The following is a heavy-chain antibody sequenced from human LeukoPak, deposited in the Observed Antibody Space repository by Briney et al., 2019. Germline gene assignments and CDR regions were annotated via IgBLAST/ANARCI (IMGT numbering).Heavy chain of an antibody. Sequence: GASVKVSCKASGGTFSSYAISWVRQAPGQGLEWMGGIIPIFGTANYAQKFQGRVTITADESTSTAYIELSSLRSEDTAVYYCARAGPMVYAIWGWFDPWGQGTLVTVSS. V-gene: IGHV1-69*13. CDR1: GGTFSSYA. CDR2: IIPIFGTA. J-gene: IGHJ5*02. D-gene: IGHD2-8*01. CDR3: ARAGPMVYAIWGWFDP.